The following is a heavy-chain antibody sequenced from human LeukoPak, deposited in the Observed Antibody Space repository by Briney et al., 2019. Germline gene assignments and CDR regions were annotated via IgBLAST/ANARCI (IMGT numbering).Heavy chain of an antibody. CDR1: GGSISSYY. Sequence: SETLSLTCTVSGGSISSYYWSWIRQPPGKGLEWIGYIYYSGSTNYNPSLKSRVTISVDTSKNQFSLKLSSVTAADTAVYYCARLARHNTYYYGSGSYYKIGWFDPWGQGTLVTVSS. D-gene: IGHD3-10*01. CDR3: ARLARHNTYYYGSGSYYKIGWFDP. J-gene: IGHJ5*02. V-gene: IGHV4-59*01. CDR2: IYYSGST.